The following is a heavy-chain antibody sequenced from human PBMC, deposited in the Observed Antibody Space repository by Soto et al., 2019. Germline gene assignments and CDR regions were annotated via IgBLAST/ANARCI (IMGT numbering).Heavy chain of an antibody. CDR2: IIPIFGTA. CDR1: GVTFSSYA. D-gene: IGHD2-8*01. J-gene: IGHJ4*02. CDR3: ARDGGVLMVYAALDY. V-gene: IGHV1-69*05. Sequence: VASVKVSCEASGVTFSSYAISWVLQAPGQGLEWMGGIIPIFGTANYAQKFQGRVTITTDTSTSTAYMELRSLRSDDTAVYYCARDGGVLMVYAALDYWGQGTLVTVSS.